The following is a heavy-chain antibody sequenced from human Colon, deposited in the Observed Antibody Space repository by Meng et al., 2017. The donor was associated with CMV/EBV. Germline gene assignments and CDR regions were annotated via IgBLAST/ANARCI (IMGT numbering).Heavy chain of an antibody. Sequence: LNKRRVGVGWIRQPPGKALEWLALIYWNEDKRYSPSLKSRLSITKGPSKNQVVLTMTNMDPVDTATYYCAHRLNEYCGTTSCSNWFDSWGQGTLVTVSS. CDR1: LNKRRVG. D-gene: IGHD2-2*01. J-gene: IGHJ5*01. CDR2: IYWNEDK. V-gene: IGHV2-5*01. CDR3: AHRLNEYCGTTSCSNWFDS.